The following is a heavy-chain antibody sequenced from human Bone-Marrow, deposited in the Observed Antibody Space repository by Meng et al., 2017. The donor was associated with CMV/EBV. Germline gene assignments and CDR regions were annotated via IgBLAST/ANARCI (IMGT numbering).Heavy chain of an antibody. D-gene: IGHD5-24*01. Sequence: GSLRLSCAVYGGSFSGYYWSWIRQPPGKGLEWIGEINHSGSTNYNPSLKSRVTISVDTSKNQFSLKLTSMTAADTAVYYGARGGGDGYSRGGFDYWGQGTLVTVSS. CDR2: INHSGST. V-gene: IGHV4-34*01. J-gene: IGHJ4*02. CDR1: GGSFSGYY. CDR3: ARGGGDGYSRGGFDY.